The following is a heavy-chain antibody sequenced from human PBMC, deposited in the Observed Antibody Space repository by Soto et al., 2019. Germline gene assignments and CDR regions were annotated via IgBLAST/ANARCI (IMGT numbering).Heavy chain of an antibody. CDR2: ISPYNDYT. V-gene: IGHV1-18*01. CDR1: GYTFIRYG. D-gene: IGHD3-16*01. Sequence: QVQLVQSAAEVKKPGASVRVSCKASGYTFIRYGIAWVRQAPGQGLEWMGWISPYNDYTIYAQKLQGRVTMTADTCTRTIYMKLRGLKSDDTAVYSCARGGYYDNTWGKLSHYGLDVWGQGTSVTVSS. J-gene: IGHJ6*02. CDR3: ARGGYYDNTWGKLSHYGLDV.